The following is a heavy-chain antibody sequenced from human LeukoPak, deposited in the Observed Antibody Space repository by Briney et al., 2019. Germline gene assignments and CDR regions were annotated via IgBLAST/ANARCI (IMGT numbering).Heavy chain of an antibody. Sequence: GGSLRLSCAASGFTFDYSAMTWVRQAPEKGLEWVSTINTGDITFYANSVKGRFTISRDNSKNALFLQMNSLRAEDTAIYYCAISGLGFGEFRGLDYWGQGTLVTVSS. CDR3: AISGLGFGEFRGLDY. CDR1: GFTFDYSA. J-gene: IGHJ4*02. V-gene: IGHV3-23*01. D-gene: IGHD3-10*01. CDR2: INTGDIT.